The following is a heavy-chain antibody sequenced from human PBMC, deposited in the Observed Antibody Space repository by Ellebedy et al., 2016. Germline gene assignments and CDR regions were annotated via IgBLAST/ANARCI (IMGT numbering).Heavy chain of an antibody. CDR2: MYYSGST. D-gene: IGHD6-6*01. J-gene: IGHJ4*02. CDR3: ARSRGSSDFDY. V-gene: IGHV4-39*07. Sequence: SETLSLTCTVSGGSISSSSSYWGWIRQPPGKGLEWIGSMYYSGSTSYNPSLKSRVTLSVDTSKNQFSLKLSSVTAADTAVYYCARSRGSSDFDYWGQGTLVTVSS. CDR1: GGSISSSSSY.